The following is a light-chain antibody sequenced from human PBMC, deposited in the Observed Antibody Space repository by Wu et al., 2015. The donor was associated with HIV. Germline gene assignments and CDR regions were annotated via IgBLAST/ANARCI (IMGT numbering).Light chain of an antibody. CDR2: AAS. J-gene: IGKJ5*01. CDR3: QETSNSPPA. CDR1: QNINNF. V-gene: IGKV1-39*01. Sequence: DIQMTQSPSPLSASIGDRVTITCRASQNINNFLNWYQQKPGKAPKLLISAASNLQTGAPPRFSGSGSGTDFTLTINNLQPEDFATYFCQETSNSPPAFGQGTRVDNK.